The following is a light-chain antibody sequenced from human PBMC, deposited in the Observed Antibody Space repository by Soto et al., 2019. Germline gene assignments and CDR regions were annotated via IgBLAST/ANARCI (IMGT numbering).Light chain of an antibody. CDR2: INRDGSH. CDR1: SAHSGYV. V-gene: IGLV4-69*01. Sequence: QPVLTQSPSASASLGAPVTLTCTLSSAHSGYVIAWHQQQPEKGPRYLLKINRDGSHTRGDGIPDRFSGSNSGAERTLTISSLQSEDEADYYCQTWGPGIRVFGGGTKVTVL. J-gene: IGLJ2*01. CDR3: QTWGPGIRV.